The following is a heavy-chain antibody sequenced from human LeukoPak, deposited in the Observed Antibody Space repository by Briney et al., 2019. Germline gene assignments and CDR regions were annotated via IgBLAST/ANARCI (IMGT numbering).Heavy chain of an antibody. CDR2: INHSGST. CDR3: ARGTRRYCSSTSCYNYYYGMDV. D-gene: IGHD2-2*02. J-gene: IGHJ6*02. CDR1: GGSFSGYY. Sequence: SETLSLTCAVYGGSFSGYYWSWIRQPPGKGLEWIGEINHSGSTNYNPSLKSRVTISVDTSKNQFSLKLSSVTAADTAVYYCARGTRRYCSSTSCYNYYYGMDVWGQGTTVTVPS. V-gene: IGHV4-34*01.